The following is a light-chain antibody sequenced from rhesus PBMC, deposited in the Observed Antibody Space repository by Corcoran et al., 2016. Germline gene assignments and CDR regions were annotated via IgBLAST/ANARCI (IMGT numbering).Light chain of an antibody. CDR3: QQSSSFPFT. CDR1: QTIGSS. CDR2: YGS. Sequence: EIVLTQSPGFQSVTLKEKVTITCQASQTIGSSLQWYQQKPVESPKLLIKYGSQSISGVPSRFSGSGCGKDFTLPINSLEAEDAATDYCQQSSSFPFTFGPGTKLDIK. V-gene: IGKV6-55*01. J-gene: IGKJ3*01.